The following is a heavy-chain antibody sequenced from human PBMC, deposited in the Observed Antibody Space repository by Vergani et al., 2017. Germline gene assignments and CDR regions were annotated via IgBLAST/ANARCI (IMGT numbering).Heavy chain of an antibody. J-gene: IGHJ4*02. D-gene: IGHD2-2*02. Sequence: EVQLVESGGGLVQPGGSLRLSCAASGFTFDEYAMHWVRQAPGKGLEWVSSISSSSSYIYYADSVKGRFTISRDNAKNSLYLQMNSLRAEDTAVYYCARDLSAQLLYKGGDYYFDYWGQGTLVTVSS. CDR3: ARDLSAQLLYKGGDYYFDY. CDR2: ISSSSSYI. CDR1: GFTFDEYA. V-gene: IGHV3-21*01.